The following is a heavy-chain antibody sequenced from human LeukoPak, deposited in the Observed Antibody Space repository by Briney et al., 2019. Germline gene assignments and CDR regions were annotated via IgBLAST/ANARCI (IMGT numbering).Heavy chain of an antibody. V-gene: IGHV3-13*01. Sequence: GGSLRLSCAASGFIFSTYDMHWVRQGTGKGLEWVSAIGTVGDTHYADSVKGRFTISRDNAKNSLFLQMNSLRAEDTAVYFCARGWYTDAFDIWGQGTMVTVSS. CDR2: IGTVGDT. CDR1: GFIFSTYD. D-gene: IGHD1-1*01. CDR3: ARGWYTDAFDI. J-gene: IGHJ3*02.